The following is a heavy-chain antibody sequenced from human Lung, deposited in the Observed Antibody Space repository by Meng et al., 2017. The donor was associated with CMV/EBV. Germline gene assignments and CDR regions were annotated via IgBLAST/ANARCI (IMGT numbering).Heavy chain of an antibody. CDR1: GFNFKSYG. CDR3: AKSSDSVPRWFDS. D-gene: IGHD2-15*01. Sequence: SXAASGFNFKSYGMHWVRQAPGKGLEWVAFIRYDGSNKNYEESVKGRFTISRDNSKNTLYLQMNSLTVEDTALYYCAKSSDSVPRWFDSWGQGGLVTVS. CDR2: IRYDGSNK. J-gene: IGHJ5*01. V-gene: IGHV3-30*02.